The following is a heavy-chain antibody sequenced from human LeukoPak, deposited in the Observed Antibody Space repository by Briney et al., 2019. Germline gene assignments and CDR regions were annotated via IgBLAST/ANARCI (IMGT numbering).Heavy chain of an antibody. Sequence: ASVKVSCKASGYTFTGYYMHWVRQAPGQGLEWMGWINPNSGGTNHAQKFQGRVTMTRDTSISTAYMELSRLRSDDTAVYYCARDSRSHYYDSSGYHDAFDIWGQGTMVTVSS. CDR3: ARDSRSHYYDSSGYHDAFDI. V-gene: IGHV1-2*02. J-gene: IGHJ3*02. D-gene: IGHD3-22*01. CDR2: INPNSGGT. CDR1: GYTFTGYY.